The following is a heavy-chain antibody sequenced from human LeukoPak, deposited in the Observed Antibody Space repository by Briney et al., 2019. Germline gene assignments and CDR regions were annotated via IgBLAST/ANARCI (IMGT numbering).Heavy chain of an antibody. Sequence: GSLRLSCAVSGFTFTTYAMTWVRQAPGKGLLWIGEIYHSGSTNYNPSLKSRVSISVDTSKNQFSLKLRSVTAADTAVYYCARDYSNNWYYFAYWGQGTLVTVSS. J-gene: IGHJ4*02. CDR1: GFTFTTYA. D-gene: IGHD6-13*01. CDR2: IYHSGST. V-gene: IGHV4-4*02. CDR3: ARDYSNNWYYFAY.